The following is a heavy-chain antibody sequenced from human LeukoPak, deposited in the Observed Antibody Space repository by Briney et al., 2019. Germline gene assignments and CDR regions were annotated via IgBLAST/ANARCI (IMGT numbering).Heavy chain of an antibody. V-gene: IGHV4-59*01. J-gene: IGHJ5*02. CDR1: GGSFSGYY. Sequence: PSETLSLTCAVYGGSFSGYYWSWIRQPPGKGLEWIGYIYYSGSTNYNPSLKSRVTISVDTSKNQFSLKLSSVTAADTAVYYCARDQGDCSGGSCYVWFDPWGQGTLVTVSS. CDR3: ARDQGDCSGGSCYVWFDP. D-gene: IGHD2-15*01. CDR2: IYYSGST.